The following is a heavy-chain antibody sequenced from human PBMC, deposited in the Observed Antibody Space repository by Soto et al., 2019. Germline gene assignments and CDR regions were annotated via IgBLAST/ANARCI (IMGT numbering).Heavy chain of an antibody. CDR3: TKTEWLPRARPFDY. CDR2: IRSTAYGGTT. Sequence: PGGSLRLSCTASGSTFGDYAMSWVRQAPGKGREWVGFIRSTAYGGTTEYAASVKGRFTISRDDSKSIAYLQMNSLKAEDTAVYYCTKTEWLPRARPFDYWGQGTLVTVSS. D-gene: IGHD3-3*01. V-gene: IGHV3-49*04. J-gene: IGHJ4*02. CDR1: GSTFGDYA.